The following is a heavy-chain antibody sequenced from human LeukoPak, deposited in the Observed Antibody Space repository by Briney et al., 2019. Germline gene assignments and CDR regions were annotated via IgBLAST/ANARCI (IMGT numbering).Heavy chain of an antibody. CDR3: ARIPRGFSGYGSYHYMDV. CDR2: IYHSGST. D-gene: IGHD5-12*01. Sequence: SETLSLTCTVSGYSISSGYYWGWIRQPPGKGLEWIGSIYHSGSTYYNPSLKSRVTISVDTSKNQFSLKLTSVTAADTAVYYCARIPRGFSGYGSYHYMDVWGKGTTVTVSS. CDR1: GYSISSGYY. V-gene: IGHV4-38-2*02. J-gene: IGHJ6*03.